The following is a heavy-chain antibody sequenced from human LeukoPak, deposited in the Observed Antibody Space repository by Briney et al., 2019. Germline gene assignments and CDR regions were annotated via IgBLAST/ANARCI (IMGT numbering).Heavy chain of an antibody. D-gene: IGHD1-14*01. Sequence: GASVKVSCKASGYTFTSYGISWVRQAPGQGLEWMRWISAYNGNTNYAQKLQGRVTMTTDTSTSTAYMELRSLRSDDTAVYYCAIPQAGKPYFDYWGQGALVTVSS. CDR2: ISAYNGNT. J-gene: IGHJ4*02. CDR1: GYTFTSYG. CDR3: AIPQAGKPYFDY. V-gene: IGHV1-18*04.